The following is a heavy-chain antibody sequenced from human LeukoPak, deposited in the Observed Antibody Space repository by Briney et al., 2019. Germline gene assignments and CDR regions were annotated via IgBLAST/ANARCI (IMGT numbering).Heavy chain of an antibody. D-gene: IGHD1-26*01. V-gene: IGHV5-51*01. J-gene: IGHJ6*03. Sequence: GESLKISCKGSGYSFTNYWIGWVRQMPVKGLEWMGLIYPGDSDTRYSPSFQGQVTISADKSISTAYLQWSSLKASDTAMYYCARQAGATTFDFYYYMDVWGKGTTVTVSS. CDR2: IYPGDSDT. CDR1: GYSFTNYW. CDR3: ARQAGATTFDFYYYMDV.